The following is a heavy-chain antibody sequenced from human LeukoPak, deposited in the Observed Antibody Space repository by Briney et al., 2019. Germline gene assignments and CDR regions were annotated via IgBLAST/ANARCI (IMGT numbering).Heavy chain of an antibody. V-gene: IGHV4-4*09. CDR3: ARAYYYDSSGWPPFDP. D-gene: IGHD3-22*01. J-gene: IGHJ5*02. CDR1: GGSISGYY. CDR2: IYTSGST. Sequence: SETLSLTCTVSGGSISGYYWSWIRQPPGKGLEWIGYIYTSGSTNYNPSLKSRVTISVDTSKNQFSLKLSSVTAADTAVYYCARAYYYDSSGWPPFDPWGQGTLVTVSS.